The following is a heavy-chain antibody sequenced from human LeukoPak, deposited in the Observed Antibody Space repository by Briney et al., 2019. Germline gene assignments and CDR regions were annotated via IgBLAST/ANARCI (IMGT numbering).Heavy chain of an antibody. J-gene: IGHJ6*02. CDR1: GYTFTSYE. D-gene: IGHD4-17*01. V-gene: IGHV1-8*01. CDR2: MNPNSGNT. Sequence: ASVKVSCKASGYTFTSYEINWVRQATGQGLEWMGWMNPNSGNTGYAQKFQGRVTMTRNTSISTAYMELSSLRSEDTAVYYCARGRYGRYYYYGMDVWGQGTTVTVSS. CDR3: ARGRYGRYYYYGMDV.